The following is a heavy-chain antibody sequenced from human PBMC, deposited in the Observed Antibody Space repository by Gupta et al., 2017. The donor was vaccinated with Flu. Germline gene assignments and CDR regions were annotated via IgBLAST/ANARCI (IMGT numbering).Heavy chain of an antibody. CDR2: ISRSRGYI. CDR3: ARLGGSGTAFHYFYGLDV. V-gene: IGHV3-21*02. Sequence: EVRLLESGGGLVRPGGSLRLSCVAPGFTFSTYTFNWVRQAPGKGLEWLASISRSRGYIYYADSVKGRFTISRDNSDSSLYLQMNSLRDEDTALYYCARLGGSGTAFHYFYGLDVWGRGTAVTVS. CDR1: GFTFSTYT. J-gene: IGHJ6*02. D-gene: IGHD6-19*01.